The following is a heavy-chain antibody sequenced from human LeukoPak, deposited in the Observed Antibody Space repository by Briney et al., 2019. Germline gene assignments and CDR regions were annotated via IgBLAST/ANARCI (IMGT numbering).Heavy chain of an antibody. CDR2: ISGSGGSI. D-gene: IGHD3-10*01. CDR3: AKQATRGVDYYFDS. J-gene: IGHJ4*02. Sequence: GGSLRLSCAVSGFTFSNYAMSWVRQAPGKGLEWVSGISGSGGSIYYADSVKGRFTISRENSKNTLYLQMNSVRAEDTAVYYCAKQATRGVDYYFDSWGQGTLLTVSP. V-gene: IGHV3-23*01. CDR1: GFTFSNYA.